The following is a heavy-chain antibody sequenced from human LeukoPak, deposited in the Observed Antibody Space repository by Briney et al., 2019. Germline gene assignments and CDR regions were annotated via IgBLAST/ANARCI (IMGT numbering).Heavy chain of an antibody. J-gene: IGHJ5*02. CDR1: GGSFSGYY. D-gene: IGHD3-16*01. V-gene: IGHV4-34*01. CDR3: ARLDYGYYL. CDR2: INHSGST. Sequence: TSETLSLTCAVYGGSFSGYYRSWIRQPPGKGLEWIGEINHSGSTNYNPSLKSRVTISVDTSKNQFSLKLSSVTAADTAVYYCARLDYGYYLWGQGTLVTVSS.